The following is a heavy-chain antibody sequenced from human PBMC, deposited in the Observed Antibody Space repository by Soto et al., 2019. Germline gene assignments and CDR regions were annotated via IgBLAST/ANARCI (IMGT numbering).Heavy chain of an antibody. CDR3: AREAVSGRTGFDY. V-gene: IGHV1-18*01. D-gene: IGHD6-19*01. CDR2: VNAYNGNT. CDR1: GHTFTSYG. Sequence: VQLVQSGAEVKKPGASEKVSCKASGHTFTSYGISWVRQAPGQGLVWMGWVNAYNGNTNYAQKFQGRVTMTTDTSTSTAYMELRSLRSDDTAVYYCAREAVSGRTGFDYWGQGTLVTVSS. J-gene: IGHJ4*02.